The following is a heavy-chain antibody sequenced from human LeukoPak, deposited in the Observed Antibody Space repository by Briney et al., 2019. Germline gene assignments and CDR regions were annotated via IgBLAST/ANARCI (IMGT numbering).Heavy chain of an antibody. CDR1: SGSINSYY. V-gene: IGHV4-4*07. CDR3: ARHGYTASHYFLDF. J-gene: IGHJ4*02. D-gene: IGHD3-16*01. Sequence: PSETLSLTCTVSSGSINSYYWGWVRQPARRGLEWIGRIYTTGKTDYNPSLKSRLTMSVDTSKRQFSLNLRSVTAADTAIYYCARHGYTASHYFLDFWSQGTLVTVSS. CDR2: IYTTGKT.